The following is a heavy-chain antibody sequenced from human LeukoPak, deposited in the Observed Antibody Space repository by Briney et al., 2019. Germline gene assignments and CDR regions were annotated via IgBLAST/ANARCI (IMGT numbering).Heavy chain of an antibody. Sequence: SETLSLPCAVYGGSFSDYYWSWIRQPPGKGLEWIGEISHSGATNYNPSLKSRITMSMDTSKNQFSLKLNSVTAADTAVYYCARGLQSNGYPFDYWGQGSLVTVSS. V-gene: IGHV4-34*01. J-gene: IGHJ4*02. CDR1: GGSFSDYY. CDR2: ISHSGAT. CDR3: ARGLQSNGYPFDY. D-gene: IGHD3-22*01.